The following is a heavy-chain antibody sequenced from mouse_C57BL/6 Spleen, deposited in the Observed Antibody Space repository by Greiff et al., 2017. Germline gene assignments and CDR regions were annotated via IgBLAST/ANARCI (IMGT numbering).Heavy chain of an antibody. CDR1: GYTFTDYN. D-gene: IGHD3-2*02. CDR2: INPNNGGT. Sequence: VQLQQSGPELVKPGASVKMSCKASGYTFTDYNMHWVKQSHGKSLEWIGYINPNNGGTSYNQKFKGKDTLTVNKSSSTAYMEHRRLTAEDSAVYYCARGAQASWFAYWGQGTLGTVSA. J-gene: IGHJ3*01. CDR3: ARGAQASWFAY. V-gene: IGHV1-22*01.